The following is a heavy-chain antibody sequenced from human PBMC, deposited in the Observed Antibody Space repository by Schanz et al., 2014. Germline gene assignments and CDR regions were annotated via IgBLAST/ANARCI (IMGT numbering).Heavy chain of an antibody. CDR1: GFTVSTNY. CDR2: LYIGGGST. CDR3: VKDIYDFWSGNFDY. J-gene: IGHJ4*02. D-gene: IGHD3-3*01. Sequence: VQLVESGGGVVQPGGSLRLSCAVSGFTVSTNYMSWVRQAPGKGLEWVSSLYIGGGSTRYADSVKGRFIISRDSSKNTLFLQMNSLRAEDTALYFCVKDIYDFWSGNFDYWGQGTLVTVSS. V-gene: IGHV3-53*04.